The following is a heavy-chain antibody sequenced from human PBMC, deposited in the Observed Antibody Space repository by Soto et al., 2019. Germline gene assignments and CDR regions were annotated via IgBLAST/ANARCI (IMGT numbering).Heavy chain of an antibody. V-gene: IGHV1-18*01. CDR2: ISAYNGNT. CDR3: ARDSFYGXXVKPLDY. CDR1: GYTFTSYG. J-gene: IGHJ4*02. D-gene: IGHD4-17*01. Sequence: ASVKVSCKASGYTFTSYGISWVRQAPGQGLEWMGWISAYNGNTNYAQKLQGRGTMTTDTSTSTAYMELRSLRSDDTAVYYCARDSFYGXXVKPLDYWGQGTLVTVSS.